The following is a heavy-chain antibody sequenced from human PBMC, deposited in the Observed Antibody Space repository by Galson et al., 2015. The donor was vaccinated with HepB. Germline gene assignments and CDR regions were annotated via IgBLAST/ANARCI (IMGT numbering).Heavy chain of an antibody. CDR1: GGTFSSYA. V-gene: IGHV1-69*04. D-gene: IGHD5-24*01. CDR2: IIPIIGMA. CDR3: AREIPVEMATIGAFDI. J-gene: IGHJ3*02. Sequence: SVKVSCKASGGTFSSYAISWVRQAPGQGLEWMGRIIPIIGMANYAQKFQGRVTIIADKSTSTAYMELSSLRSGDTAVYYCAREIPVEMATIGAFDIWGQGTMVIVSS.